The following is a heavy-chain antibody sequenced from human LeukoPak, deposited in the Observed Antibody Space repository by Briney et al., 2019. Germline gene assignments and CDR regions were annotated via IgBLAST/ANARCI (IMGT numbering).Heavy chain of an antibody. V-gene: IGHV1-69*05. CDR1: GGTFSSYA. D-gene: IGHD3-22*01. Sequence: SEKVSCKASGGTFSSYAISWVRQAPGQGLEWMGRIIPIFGTANYAQKFQGRVTITTDESTSTAYMELSSLRSEDTAVYYCARDIGFGSGSFDYWGQGTLVTVSS. CDR2: IIPIFGTA. CDR3: ARDIGFGSGSFDY. J-gene: IGHJ4*02.